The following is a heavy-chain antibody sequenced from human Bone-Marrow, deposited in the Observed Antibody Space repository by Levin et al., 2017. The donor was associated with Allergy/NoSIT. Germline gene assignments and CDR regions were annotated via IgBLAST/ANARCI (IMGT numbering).Heavy chain of an antibody. CDR3: ARDSTTAPAQYYGIDV. J-gene: IGHJ6*04. D-gene: IGHD2-2*01. CDR2: IYHSGTT. Sequence: PSETLSLTCSVSGASVSFGDFYWSWIRQAPGKGLEWIGYIYHSGTTYYNPSLQGRVSISADRSKNQFSLRLDPLTAADTAVYYCARDSTTAPAQYYGIDVWGKGTTVTVSS. V-gene: IGHV4-30-4*01. CDR1: GASVSFGDFY.